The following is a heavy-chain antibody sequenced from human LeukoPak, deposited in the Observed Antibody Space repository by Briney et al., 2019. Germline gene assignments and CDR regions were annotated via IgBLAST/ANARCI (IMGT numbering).Heavy chain of an antibody. CDR2: IYYSGTT. Sequence: PSETLSLTCTVSGGSISSYYWSWIRQPPGKGLEWIGYIYYSGTTNYNPSLKSRVTISVDTSKNQFSLKLSSVTAADTAVYYCSRGVYIAAAQYGYWGQGTLVTVSS. D-gene: IGHD6-13*01. CDR3: SRGVYIAAAQYGY. J-gene: IGHJ4*02. V-gene: IGHV4-59*01. CDR1: GGSISSYY.